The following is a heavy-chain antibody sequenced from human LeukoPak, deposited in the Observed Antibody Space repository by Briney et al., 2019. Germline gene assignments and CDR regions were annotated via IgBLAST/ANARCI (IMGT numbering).Heavy chain of an antibody. CDR3: ARLYSGNYYDDH. CDR1: GFTFSSHS. J-gene: IGHJ4*02. D-gene: IGHD1-26*01. CDR2: ISSSSSTV. Sequence: PGGSLRLSCAASGFTFSSHSMNWVRLAPGKGLERVSHISSSSSTVYYADTVKGRYTISRDNAKNSLYLQMNSLRDEDTAVYYCARLYSGNYYDDHWGQGTLVTVSS. V-gene: IGHV3-48*02.